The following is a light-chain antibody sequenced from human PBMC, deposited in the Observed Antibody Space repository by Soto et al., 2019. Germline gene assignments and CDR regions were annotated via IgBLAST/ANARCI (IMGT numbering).Light chain of an antibody. J-gene: IGLJ2*01. V-gene: IGLV2-14*03. CDR1: SNDIGGYNY. Sequence: QSALTQPASVSGSPGQSITIPCTGTSNDIGGYNYVSWYQQHPGKVPKLMIFDVSYRPSGISDRFSGSKSGNTASLTISGLQPEDEADYYCSSYTSSSTRVFGGGTKLTVL. CDR3: SSYTSSSTRV. CDR2: DVS.